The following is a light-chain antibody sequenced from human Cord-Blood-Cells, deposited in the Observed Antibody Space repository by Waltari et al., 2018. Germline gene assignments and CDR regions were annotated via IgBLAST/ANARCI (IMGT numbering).Light chain of an antibody. CDR2: GAS. J-gene: IGKJ1*01. Sequence: EIVLTQSPGTLSLSPGERATLSCRASPSVRSSYLAWYQQKPGQAPRLLSYGASSRATGIPDRFSSSGAGTDFTLTISRLEPEDFAVYYCQQYGSSPPTFGQGTKVEIK. CDR1: PSVRSSY. V-gene: IGKV3-20*01. CDR3: QQYGSSPPT.